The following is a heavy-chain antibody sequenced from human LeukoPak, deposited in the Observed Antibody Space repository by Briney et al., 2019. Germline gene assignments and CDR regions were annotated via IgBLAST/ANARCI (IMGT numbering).Heavy chain of an antibody. CDR1: GFTFSSYG. V-gene: IGHV3-33*08. J-gene: IGHJ4*02. CDR2: IWYDGSNK. Sequence: GGSLRLSCAASGFTFSSYGMHWVRQAPGKGLEWVAVIWYDGSNKYYADSVKGRFTISRDNAKNTMYLQMNSLRAEDTAVYYCARGTYYYGSDYWGQGTLVTVSS. CDR3: ARGTYYYGSDY. D-gene: IGHD3-10*01.